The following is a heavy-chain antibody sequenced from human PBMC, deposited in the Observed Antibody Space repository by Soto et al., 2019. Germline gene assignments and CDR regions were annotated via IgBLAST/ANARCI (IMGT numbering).Heavy chain of an antibody. D-gene: IGHD1-7*01. CDR1: GGTFSSYA. V-gene: IGHV1-69*12. Sequence: QVQLVQSGAEVKKPGSSVKVSCKASGGTFSSYAINWVRQAPGQGLEWMGGIIPIFGTANYAQKFQGRVTITADESTSTAYMELSSLRSEDTAVYYCARASDITGTTPYYYGMDVWGQGTTVTVSS. CDR3: ARASDITGTTPYYYGMDV. CDR2: IIPIFGTA. J-gene: IGHJ6*02.